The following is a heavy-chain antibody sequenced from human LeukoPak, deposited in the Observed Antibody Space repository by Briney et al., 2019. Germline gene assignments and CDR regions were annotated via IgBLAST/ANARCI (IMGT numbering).Heavy chain of an antibody. V-gene: IGHV4-34*01. J-gene: IGHJ6*03. CDR2: INHSGST. Sequence: SETLSLTCAVYGGSFSGYYWSWIRQPPGKGLEWIGEINHSGSTNYNPSLKSRVTISVDTSKNQFSLKLSSVTAADTAVYYCVRTSRLRIAVAGTYYYDYYMDVWGKGTTVTISS. CDR1: GGSFSGYY. D-gene: IGHD6-19*01. CDR3: VRTSRLRIAVAGTYYYDYYMDV.